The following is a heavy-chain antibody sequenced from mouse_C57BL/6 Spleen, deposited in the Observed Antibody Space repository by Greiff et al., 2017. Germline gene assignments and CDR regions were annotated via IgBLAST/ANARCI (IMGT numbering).Heavy chain of an antibody. CDR2: IDPNSGGT. D-gene: IGHD2-3*01. CDR1: GYTFTSYW. CDR3: ARRNDGYLYWYFDV. J-gene: IGHJ1*03. V-gene: IGHV1-72*01. Sequence: QVQLQQPGAELVKPGASVKLSCKASGYTFTSYWMNWVKQGPGRGLEWIGRIDPNSGGTKYNEKFKSKATLTVDKPSITAYMQLRSLTSEDSAVYYWARRNDGYLYWYFDVWGTGTTVTVSS.